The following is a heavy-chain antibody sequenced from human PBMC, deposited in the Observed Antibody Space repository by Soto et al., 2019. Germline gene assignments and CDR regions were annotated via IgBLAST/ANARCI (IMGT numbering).Heavy chain of an antibody. D-gene: IGHD2-2*01. CDR1: GASITTYY. Sequence: SETLSLTCTVSGASITTYYCSWFRQPPGQGLESLGYIYHTGVTNSNPSLRGRLSISIDTAKNQFSLKLSSVTSAYTAIYYCARTARVPDFWGPGILVTVSS. V-gene: IGHV4-59*01. J-gene: IGHJ4*02. CDR3: ARTARVPDF. CDR2: IYHTGVT.